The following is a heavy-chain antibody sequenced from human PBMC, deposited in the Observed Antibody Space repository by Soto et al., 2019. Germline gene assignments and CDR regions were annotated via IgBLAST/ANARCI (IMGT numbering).Heavy chain of an antibody. Sequence: ASVKVSCKASGYTFTSYDINWVRQATGQGLEWMGWMNPNSGNTGYAQKFQGRVTMTRNTSISTAYMELSSLRSEGTAVYYCARVRGGYVYFDYWGQGTLVTVSS. CDR2: MNPNSGNT. CDR1: GYTFTSYD. CDR3: ARVRGGYVYFDY. V-gene: IGHV1-8*01. J-gene: IGHJ4*02. D-gene: IGHD5-12*01.